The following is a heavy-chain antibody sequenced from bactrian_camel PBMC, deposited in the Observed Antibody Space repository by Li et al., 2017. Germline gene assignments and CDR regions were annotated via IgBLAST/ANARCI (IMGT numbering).Heavy chain of an antibody. Sequence: QVQLVESGGDSVQPGGSLRLSCTVSGYIDSTYCMGWFRQAPGKEREGVASILRSGDFIYYGDSVKGRFTISQNNAKHTLYLEMSNLKPADTGMYSCAALKCSDVSSLMIMVRAADARYWGQGTQVTVS. J-gene: IGHJ4*01. CDR3: AALKCSDVSSLMIMVRAADARY. D-gene: IGHD1*01. V-gene: IGHV3S1*01. CDR1: GYIDSTYC. CDR2: ILRSGDFI.